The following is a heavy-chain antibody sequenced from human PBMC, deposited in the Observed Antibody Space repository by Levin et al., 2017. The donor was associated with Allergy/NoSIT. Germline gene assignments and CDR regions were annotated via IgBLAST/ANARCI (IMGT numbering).Heavy chain of an antibody. CDR2: IYSGGNT. J-gene: IGHJ2*01. V-gene: IGHV3-53*01. Sequence: GGSLRLFCAASGFTVSSIHMSWVRQAPGKGLEWVSFIYSGGNTYYADSVKGRFTISRDNSKNIVYLQMNSLRAEDTAVYYCATWRVGANWYFDLWGRGTLVTVSS. D-gene: IGHD1-1*01. CDR1: GFTVSSIH. CDR3: ATWRVGANWYFDL.